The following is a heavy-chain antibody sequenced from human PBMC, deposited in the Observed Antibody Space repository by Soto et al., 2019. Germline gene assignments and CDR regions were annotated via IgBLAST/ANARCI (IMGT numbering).Heavy chain of an antibody. V-gene: IGHV3-30*15. Sequence: QVQLVESGGSVVQPGRSLRLSCEASGFTFTSYAMHWVRQAPGKGLEWVAVISYDGINEYYADSVKGRFTISRDNSKNTLFLQMSSLRVADTAVYYCASDRLRLGELSLIGDFDYWGQGTLVTVSS. CDR1: GFTFTSYA. J-gene: IGHJ4*02. D-gene: IGHD3-16*02. CDR2: ISYDGINE. CDR3: ASDRLRLGELSLIGDFDY.